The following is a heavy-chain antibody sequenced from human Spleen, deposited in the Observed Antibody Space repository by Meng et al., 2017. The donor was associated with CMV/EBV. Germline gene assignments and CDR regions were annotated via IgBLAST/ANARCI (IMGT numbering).Heavy chain of an antibody. D-gene: IGHD3-10*01. Sequence: GESLKISCAAAGFIFNRYGMHWVRQAPGKGLEWVAFIRYDGTNTYYVDSVKGRFTISRDNSKKTLYLQMNSLRAEDTAVYFCAKTYGSGESHYHGMDVWGQGTTVTVSS. J-gene: IGHJ6*02. CDR1: GFIFNRYG. CDR2: IRYDGTNT. V-gene: IGHV3-30*02. CDR3: AKTYGSGESHYHGMDV.